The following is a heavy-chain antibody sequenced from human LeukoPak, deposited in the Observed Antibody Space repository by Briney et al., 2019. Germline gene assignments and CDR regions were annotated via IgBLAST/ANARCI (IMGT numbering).Heavy chain of an antibody. V-gene: IGHV3-30-3*01. J-gene: IGHJ6*02. CDR3: ARNLGYCSGGSCQKRGMDV. CDR2: ISYDRSNK. CDR1: GFTFGSHG. D-gene: IGHD2-15*01. Sequence: GGSLRLSCAASGFTFGSHGMHWVRQAPGKGLEWVAVISYDRSNKYYADSVKGRFTISRDNSKNTLYLQMNSLRAEDTAVYYCARNLGYCSGGSCQKRGMDVWGQGTTITVSS.